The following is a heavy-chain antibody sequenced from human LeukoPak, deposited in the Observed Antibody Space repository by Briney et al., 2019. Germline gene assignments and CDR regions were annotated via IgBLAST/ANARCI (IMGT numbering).Heavy chain of an antibody. J-gene: IGHJ3*02. CDR2: IKQDGSEK. CDR3: ARVSYYPHDAFDI. Sequence: GGSLRLSCAASGFTFSSYWMNWVRQAPGKGLEWVAKIKQDGSEKYYVDSVKGRFTISRYNAKNSLYLQMDSLRAEDTALYYCARVSYYPHDAFDIWGQGTMVTVSS. CDR1: GFTFSSYW. V-gene: IGHV3-7*01. D-gene: IGHD1-26*01.